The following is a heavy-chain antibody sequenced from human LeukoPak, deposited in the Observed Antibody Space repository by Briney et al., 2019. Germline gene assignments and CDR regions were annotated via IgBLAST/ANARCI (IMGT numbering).Heavy chain of an antibody. J-gene: IGHJ6*02. Sequence: PGGSLRLSCGASGFTFSSYAMHWVRQAPGKGLEYVSAISSNGGSTYYANSVKGRFTISRDNSENTLYLQMGSLRAEDMAVYYCAREGGSYYYYGMDVWGQGTTVTVSS. CDR2: ISSNGGST. D-gene: IGHD1-26*01. CDR3: AREGGSYYYYGMDV. V-gene: IGHV3-64*01. CDR1: GFTFSSYA.